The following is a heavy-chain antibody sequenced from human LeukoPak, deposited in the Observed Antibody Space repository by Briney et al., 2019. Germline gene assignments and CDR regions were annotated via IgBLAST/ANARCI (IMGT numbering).Heavy chain of an antibody. J-gene: IGHJ4*02. CDR1: GGSISTSGYY. CDR3: ARHYYDSSGYYRLDY. Sequence: SETLSLTCTVSGGSISTSGYYWGWIRQPPGKGLEWIGSIYYSGSAYYNPSLKSRVTISVDTSKNQFSLKLSSVTAADTAVYYCARHYYDSSGYYRLDYWGQGTLVTVSS. V-gene: IGHV4-39*01. CDR2: IYYSGSA. D-gene: IGHD3-22*01.